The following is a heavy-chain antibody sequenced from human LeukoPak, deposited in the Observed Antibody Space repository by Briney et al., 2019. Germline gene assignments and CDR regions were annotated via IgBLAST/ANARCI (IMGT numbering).Heavy chain of an antibody. CDR1: GFTFSNAW. CDR2: IKSKTDGGTT. CDR3: TIAYTIFGVVTADY. J-gene: IGHJ4*02. V-gene: IGHV3-15*01. Sequence: GGSLRLSCAASGFTFSNAWMSWVRQAPGKGLEWVGRIKSKTDGGTTDYAAPVKGRFAISRDDSKNTLYLQMNSLKTEDTAVYYCTIAYTIFGVVTADYWGQGTLVTVSS. D-gene: IGHD3-3*01.